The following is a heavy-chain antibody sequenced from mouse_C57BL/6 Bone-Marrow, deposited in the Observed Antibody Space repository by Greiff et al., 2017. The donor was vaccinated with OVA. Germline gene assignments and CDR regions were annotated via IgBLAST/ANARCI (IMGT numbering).Heavy chain of an antibody. V-gene: IGHV14-1*01. CDR3: TTCHCYFDY. J-gene: IGHJ2*01. CDR2: IDPADGYT. Sequence: EVQLQQSGAELVRPGASVKLSCTASGFTFKDYYMHWVKQRPEQGLEWIGRIDPADGYTEYAPKFQGKATLTADTSSNTAYLQLSSLKSEDSAVYYCTTCHCYFDYWGQGTTLTVPS. CDR1: GFTFKDYY.